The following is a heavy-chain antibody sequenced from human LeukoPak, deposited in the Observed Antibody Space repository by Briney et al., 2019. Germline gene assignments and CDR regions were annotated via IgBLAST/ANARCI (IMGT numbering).Heavy chain of an antibody. CDR2: INGGGDTT. CDR1: GFTFVSYA. V-gene: IGHV3-23*01. J-gene: IGHJ4*02. CDR3: AKALDTYGYMRFDF. Sequence: GGSLRLSCAASGFTFVSYAMTWVRQAPGKGLEWVSAINGGGDTTYYADSVKGRFTISRDKSKNTMYLQMSSLRAEDTALYYCAKALDTYGYMRFDFWGQGTLVTVSS. D-gene: IGHD5-18*01.